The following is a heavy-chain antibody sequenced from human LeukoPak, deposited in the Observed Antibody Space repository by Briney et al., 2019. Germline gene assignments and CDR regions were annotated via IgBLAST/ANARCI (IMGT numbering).Heavy chain of an antibody. CDR1: GGSFNNYA. CDR2: IIPMYGTT. J-gene: IGHJ4*02. CDR3: ARSSIIAAAGPYYFDY. Sequence: SVKVSCKASGGSFNNYAISWLRHVPGEGLEWMGGIIPMYGTTDDAQRFRGGVTITADKSTSTAYMELSSLRSEDTAVYYCARSSIIAAAGPYYFDYWGQGTLVTVSS. D-gene: IGHD6-13*01. V-gene: IGHV1-69*06.